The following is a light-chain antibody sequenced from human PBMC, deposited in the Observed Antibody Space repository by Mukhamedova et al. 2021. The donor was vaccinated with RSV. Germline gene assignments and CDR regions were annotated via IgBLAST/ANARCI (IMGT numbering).Light chain of an antibody. CDR3: QSYDRSLSAFHV. J-gene: IGLJ1*01. Sequence: LLIYGDSNRPSGVTDRFSGSKSGTSASLAITGLRAEDEADYYCQSYDRSLSAFHVFGTGT. V-gene: IGLV1-40*01. CDR2: GDS.